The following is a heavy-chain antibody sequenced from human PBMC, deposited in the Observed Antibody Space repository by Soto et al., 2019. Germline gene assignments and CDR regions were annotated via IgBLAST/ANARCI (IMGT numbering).Heavy chain of an antibody. CDR3: AKGSGSYGRDYFDY. J-gene: IGHJ4*02. CDR1: GFTVSSNY. Sequence: AGGSLRLSCAASGFTVSSNYMSWVRQAPGKGLEWVSAISGSGGSTYYADSVKGRFTISRDNSKNTLYLQMNSLRAEDTAVYYCAKGSGSYGRDYFDYWGQGTLVTVSS. D-gene: IGHD1-26*01. V-gene: IGHV3-23*01. CDR2: ISGSGGST.